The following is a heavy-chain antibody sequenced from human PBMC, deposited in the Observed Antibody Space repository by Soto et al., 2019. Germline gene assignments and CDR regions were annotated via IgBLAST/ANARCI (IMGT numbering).Heavy chain of an antibody. J-gene: IGHJ6*02. CDR2: IYWDDDK. Sequence: QITLKESGPPLVKPTQTLTLTCTFSGFSLNTSGVGVGWIRQPPGKALECLALIYWDDDKRYSPSLKTRLTITKDTSNTQVVLTMTNIAPLDTATYYCARYYGDPPHSYFGFDVWGQGTTVTVSS. V-gene: IGHV2-5*02. D-gene: IGHD4-17*01. CDR3: ARYYGDPPHSYFGFDV. CDR1: GFSLNTSGVG.